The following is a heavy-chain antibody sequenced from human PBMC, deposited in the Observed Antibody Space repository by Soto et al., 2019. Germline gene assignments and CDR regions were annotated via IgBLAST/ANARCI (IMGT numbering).Heavy chain of an antibody. V-gene: IGHV4-59*01. CDR2: IYYSGST. D-gene: IGHD6-19*01. CDR1: GGSISSYY. J-gene: IGHJ4*02. CDR3: ARESSGWYLDFDY. Sequence: SETLSLTCTVSGGSISSYYWSWILQPPGKGLEWIGYIYYSGSTNYNPSLKSRVTISVDTSKNQFSLKLSSVTAADTAVYYCARESSGWYLDFDYWGQGTLVTVSS.